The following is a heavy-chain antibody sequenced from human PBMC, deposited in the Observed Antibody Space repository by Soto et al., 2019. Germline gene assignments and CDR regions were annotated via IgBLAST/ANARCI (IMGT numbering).Heavy chain of an antibody. D-gene: IGHD6-13*01. V-gene: IGHV1-18*04. CDR3: ARAPGYSSSWYEVDY. CDR1: GSTFTTSG. J-gene: IGHJ4*02. CDR2: ISAYNGNT. Sequence: GASVKVSCKASGSTFTTSGIGWCGQAPGQGLEWMGWISAYNGNTNYAQKLQGRVTMTTDTSTSTAYMELRSLRSDDTAVYYCARAPGYSSSWYEVDYWGQGTLVTVSS.